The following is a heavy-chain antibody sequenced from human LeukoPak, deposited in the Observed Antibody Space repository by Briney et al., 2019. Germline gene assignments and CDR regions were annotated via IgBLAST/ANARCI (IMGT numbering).Heavy chain of an antibody. CDR1: GFTFSSYA. Sequence: GPLRLSCAASGFTFSSYAMSWVRQAPGKGLEWVSAISGSGGSTYYADSVKGRFTISRDSAKNSLYLQMHSLRAEDTAVYYCARGRPLDYWGQGTLVTVSS. V-gene: IGHV3-23*01. J-gene: IGHJ4*02. CDR3: ARGRPLDY. CDR2: ISGSGGST.